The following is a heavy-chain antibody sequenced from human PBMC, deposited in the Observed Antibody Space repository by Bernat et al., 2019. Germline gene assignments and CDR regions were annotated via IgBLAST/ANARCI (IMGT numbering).Heavy chain of an antibody. J-gene: IGHJ4*02. Sequence: EVQLVESGGGLVQPGGSLRLSCTASGFTFISYWMNWVRQAPGRGLGWVANIKEEGSEKYYVDSVKGRFIISRDNAKNSLYLQMNSLRAEDTAVYYCARVDSTSWYSRDYWGQGTLVTVSS. CDR3: ARVDSTSWYSRDY. V-gene: IGHV3-7*03. D-gene: IGHD6-13*01. CDR2: IKEEGSEK. CDR1: GFTFISYW.